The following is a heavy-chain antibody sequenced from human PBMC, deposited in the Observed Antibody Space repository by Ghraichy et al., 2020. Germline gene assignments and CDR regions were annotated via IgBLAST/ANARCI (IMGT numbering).Heavy chain of an antibody. V-gene: IGHV3-30-3*01. CDR3: ARVSTNYYDSSGYYGGYFDY. CDR1: GFTFSSYA. Sequence: GGSLRLSCAASGFTFSSYAMHWVRQAPGKGLEWVAVISYDGSNKYYADSVKGRFTISRDNSKNTLYLQMNSLRAEDTAVYYCARVSTNYYDSSGYYGGYFDYWGQGTLVTVSS. D-gene: IGHD3-22*01. J-gene: IGHJ4*02. CDR2: ISYDGSNK.